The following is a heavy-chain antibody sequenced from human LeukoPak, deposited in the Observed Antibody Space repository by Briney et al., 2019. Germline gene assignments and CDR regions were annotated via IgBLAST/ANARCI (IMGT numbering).Heavy chain of an antibody. Sequence: ASVKVSCKASGYTFTSYGISWVRQAPGQGLEWMGWISAYNGNTNYAQKLQGRVTMTTDTSTSTAYMELRSLRSDDTAVYYCARDHPYSSSSPAYGMDVWGQGTTVTVSS. CDR2: ISAYNGNT. V-gene: IGHV1-18*01. D-gene: IGHD6-6*01. CDR1: GYTFTSYG. J-gene: IGHJ6*02. CDR3: ARDHPYSSSSPAYGMDV.